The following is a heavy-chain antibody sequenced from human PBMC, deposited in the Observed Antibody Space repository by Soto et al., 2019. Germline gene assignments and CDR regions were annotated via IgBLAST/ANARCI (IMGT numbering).Heavy chain of an antibody. D-gene: IGHD3-9*01. Sequence: GASVKVSCKASGYSFTSYGLNWVRQAPGQGLEWMGRIIPIIGIANYAQKFQGRVTITADKSTSTAYMELSSLRSEDTAVYYCARDPVVDILTSGNYYYYGMDVWGQGTTVTVSS. V-gene: IGHV1-69*04. J-gene: IGHJ6*02. CDR3: ARDPVVDILTSGNYYYYGMDV. CDR1: GYSFTSYG. CDR2: IIPIIGIA.